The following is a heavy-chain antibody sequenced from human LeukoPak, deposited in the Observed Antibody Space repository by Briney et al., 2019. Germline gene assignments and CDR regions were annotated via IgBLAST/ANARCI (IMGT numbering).Heavy chain of an antibody. V-gene: IGHV4-38-2*02. Sequence: SETLSLTCTVSGYSISSGSYWGWIRPPPGKGLEWIGSGHHSGSTYYKSSLKSRVTISLDTSKNQFSLKLRSVTAADTAGYYCASGSPAADYWGQGTLVTVSS. D-gene: IGHD6-25*01. CDR3: ASGSPAADY. J-gene: IGHJ4*02. CDR2: GHHSGST. CDR1: GYSISSGSY.